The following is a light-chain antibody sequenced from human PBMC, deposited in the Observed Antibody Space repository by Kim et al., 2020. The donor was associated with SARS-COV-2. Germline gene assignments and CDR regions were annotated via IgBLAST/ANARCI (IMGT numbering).Light chain of an antibody. J-gene: IGKJ1*01. CDR1: QSISSSQ. CDR2: GTS. CDR3: QQHGTT. Sequence: IVLTQSPGTLSLSPGERATLLCRASQSISSSQLAWYQQRPGQAPRLLIYGTSSRATGIPDRFSGSGSGTDFSLTITRLEPEDFAVYYCQQHGTTFGPGTKVDIK. V-gene: IGKV3-20*01.